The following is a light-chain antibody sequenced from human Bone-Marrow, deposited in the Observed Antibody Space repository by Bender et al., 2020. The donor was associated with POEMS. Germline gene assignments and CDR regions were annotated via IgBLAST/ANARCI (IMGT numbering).Light chain of an antibody. CDR2: EDS. CDR1: SGSIASKY. CDR3: QSYENSIVI. V-gene: IGLV6-57*01. Sequence: NFVLTQPHSVSASPGKTVTISCTRSSGSIASKYVQWYQQRPGTPPTAVIYEDSHRPSGVPDRFSGSIDTSSNSASLPISGLKTEDEADYYCQSYENSIVIFGGGTKLTVL. J-gene: IGLJ2*01.